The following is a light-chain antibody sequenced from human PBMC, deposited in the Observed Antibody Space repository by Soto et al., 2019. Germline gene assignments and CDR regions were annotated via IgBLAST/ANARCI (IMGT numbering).Light chain of an antibody. V-gene: IGKV3-11*01. J-gene: IGKJ3*01. CDR3: QHRSGWPPGFT. CDR2: DAS. CDR1: QSVGSY. Sequence: DIVLPQSPATLSLSPGERATLSCRASQSVGSYLGWYQQKPGQAPRLLIYDASNRATGIPARFSGSGSGTDFTLTISSLEPDDFGIYYCQHRSGWPPGFTFGPGTKVDV.